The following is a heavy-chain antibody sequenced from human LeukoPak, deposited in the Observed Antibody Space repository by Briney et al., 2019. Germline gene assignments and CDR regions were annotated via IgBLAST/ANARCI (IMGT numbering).Heavy chain of an antibody. J-gene: IGHJ4*02. Sequence: PGGSLRLPCAASGFTFSSYWMSWVRQAPGKGLEWVANIKQDGSEKYYVDSVKGRFTISRDNAKNSLYLQMNSLRAEDTAVYYCARRVPDYYGSGQFDYWGQGTLVTVSS. CDR1: GFTFSSYW. CDR3: ARRVPDYYGSGQFDY. V-gene: IGHV3-7*01. D-gene: IGHD3-10*01. CDR2: IKQDGSEK.